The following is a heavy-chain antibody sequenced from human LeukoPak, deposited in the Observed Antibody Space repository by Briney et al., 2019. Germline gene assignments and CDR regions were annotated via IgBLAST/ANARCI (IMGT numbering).Heavy chain of an antibody. CDR3: ARSLGITSLDY. D-gene: IGHD1-20*01. CDR1: GGSLRSYY. V-gene: IGHV4-59*01. J-gene: IGHJ4*02. Sequence: SQTLSLTCSVSGGSLRSYYWNWLGQSPGQGLEWIGYINYSGGINYNPTFTRRVTMSVDTSKNQFSLKLHSVTAADTAMYYCARSLGITSLDYWGQGMLVTVSS. CDR2: INYSGGI.